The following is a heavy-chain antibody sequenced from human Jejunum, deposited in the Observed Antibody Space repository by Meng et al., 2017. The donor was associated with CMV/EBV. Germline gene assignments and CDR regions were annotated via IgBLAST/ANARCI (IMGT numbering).Heavy chain of an antibody. CDR1: GGSISSYY. CDR2: IQYSEST. D-gene: IGHD3-3*01. Sequence: TVSGGSISSYYLSWVRQSPGKGLEWLGYIQYSESTKYNPSLESRVTMSLDRSWNQFSLRLSSVTAADTAVYFCVRGVSPTEWPLEKWGQGTLVTVSS. V-gene: IGHV4-59*01. CDR3: VRGVSPTEWPLEK. J-gene: IGHJ4*02.